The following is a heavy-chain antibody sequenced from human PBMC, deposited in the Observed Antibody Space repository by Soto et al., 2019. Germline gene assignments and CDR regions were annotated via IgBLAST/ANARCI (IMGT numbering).Heavy chain of an antibody. J-gene: IGHJ6*02. CDR2: IYPGDSDT. V-gene: IGHV5-51*01. D-gene: IGHD3-9*01. CDR1: GYSCTSYW. Sequence: PGEFLRVSCKVSGYSCTSYWIGWVRQMPGKGLEWMGIIYPGDSDTRYSPSFQGQVTISADTSTSTAYMELRSLRSDDTAVYYCARDLSRAFDWLPLYDYYYYYGMDVWGQGTTVTVSS. CDR3: ARDLSRAFDWLPLYDYYYYYGMDV.